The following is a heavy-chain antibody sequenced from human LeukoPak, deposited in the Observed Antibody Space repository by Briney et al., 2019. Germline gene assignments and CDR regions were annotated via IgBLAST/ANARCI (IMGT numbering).Heavy chain of an antibody. D-gene: IGHD5-18*01. CDR3: TSDTVDTAVGIDY. J-gene: IGHJ4*02. V-gene: IGHV3-74*01. Sequence: GGSLRLSCAGSGFTFSRSWMHWVRQAPGKGLVWVSCMNSDGSSTSYADSVKGRFTISRDNAKNTLYLQMNSLRAEDTAVYYCTSDTVDTAVGIDYWGQGTLVTVSS. CDR2: MNSDGSST. CDR1: GFTFSRSW.